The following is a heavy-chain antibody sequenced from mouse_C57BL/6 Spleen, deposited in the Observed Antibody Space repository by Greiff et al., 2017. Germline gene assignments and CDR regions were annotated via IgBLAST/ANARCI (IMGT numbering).Heavy chain of an antibody. V-gene: IGHV1-52*01. CDR3: ARHTTGTFGY. Sequence: VQLQQPGAELVRPGSSVKLSCKASGYTFTSYWMQWVKQRPIQGLEWIGNIDPSDSETHYNQKFKDKATLTVDKSSSTAYMQLSSLTSEDSAVYYCARHTTGTFGYWGQGTTLTVSS. CDR2: IDPSDSET. J-gene: IGHJ2*01. CDR1: GYTFTSYW. D-gene: IGHD4-1*02.